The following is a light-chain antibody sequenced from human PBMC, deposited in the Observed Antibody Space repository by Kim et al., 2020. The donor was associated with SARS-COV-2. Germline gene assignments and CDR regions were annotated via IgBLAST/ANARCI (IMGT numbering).Light chain of an antibody. J-gene: IGLJ3*02. CDR1: TGNVTSGHY. CDR3: LLSYSGPWV. CDR2: DTT. Sequence: PGGTVTRPCGSSTGNVTSGHYPYWFQQRPGRAPRTLIYDTTKKHSRTPARFSGSLLGGKAALTLSGAQPEDEADYYCLLSYSGPWVFGTGTQLTVL. V-gene: IGLV7-46*01.